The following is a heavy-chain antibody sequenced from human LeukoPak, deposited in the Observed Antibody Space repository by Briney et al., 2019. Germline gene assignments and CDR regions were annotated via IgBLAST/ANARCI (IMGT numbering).Heavy chain of an antibody. Sequence: SETLSLTCTVSGGSISSYYWSWIRQPPGKGLEWIGYTYYSGSTNYNPSLKSRVTISVDTSKNQFSLELSSVTAADTAVYYCAREVTYYYDSSGSFDYWGQGTLVTVSS. D-gene: IGHD3-22*01. J-gene: IGHJ4*02. V-gene: IGHV4-59*01. CDR2: TYYSGST. CDR1: GGSISSYY. CDR3: AREVTYYYDSSGSFDY.